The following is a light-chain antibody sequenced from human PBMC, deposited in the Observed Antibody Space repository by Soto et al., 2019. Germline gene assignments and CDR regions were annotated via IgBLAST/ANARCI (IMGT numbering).Light chain of an antibody. CDR3: ASYRQTNNLV. J-gene: IGLJ1*01. V-gene: IGLV2-14*03. CDR1: RSDIGFYNY. Sequence: LSQPGSLSGSPGQAITISCTGTRSDIGFYNYVSWYQQYPGTAPRLIIYDVTYRPTGVSDRFSGSKSGITAALTISGLQPDEEADYYCASYRQTNNLVFGTGTKVTAL. CDR2: DVT.